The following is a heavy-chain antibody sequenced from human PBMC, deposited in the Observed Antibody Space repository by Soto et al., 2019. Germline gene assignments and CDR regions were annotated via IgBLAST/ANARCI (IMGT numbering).Heavy chain of an antibody. D-gene: IGHD6-13*01. CDR2: IYPGDSDT. J-gene: IGHJ6*02. V-gene: IGHV5-51*07. CDR3: ARTAAAGKYYYGVDV. CDR1: CYRFPSSW. Sequence: GVSLTISCQQHCYRFPSSWLGWVNENPRAGLEWMGIIYPGDSDTRYSPHFQGQVTISADKSISTAYLQWSSLKASDTAMYYCARTAAAGKYYYGVDVWGQGTTVTVS.